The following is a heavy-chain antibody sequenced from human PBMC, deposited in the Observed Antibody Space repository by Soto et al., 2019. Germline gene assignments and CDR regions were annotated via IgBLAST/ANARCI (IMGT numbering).Heavy chain of an antibody. Sequence: PSETLSLTCTVSGGSISSGGYYWSWIRQHPGKGLEWIGYIYYSGSTYYNPSLKSRVTISVDTSKNQFSLKLSSVTAADTAVYYCARSSQSPGTTFAYWGQGSLVTVSS. J-gene: IGHJ4*02. CDR2: IYYSGST. V-gene: IGHV4-31*03. D-gene: IGHD4-17*01. CDR1: GGSISSGGYY. CDR3: ARSSQSPGTTFAY.